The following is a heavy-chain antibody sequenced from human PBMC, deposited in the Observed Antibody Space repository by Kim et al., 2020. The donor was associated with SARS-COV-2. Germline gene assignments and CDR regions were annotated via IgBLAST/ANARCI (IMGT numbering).Heavy chain of an antibody. D-gene: IGHD3-3*01. Sequence: GGSLRLSCAASGFMFSSNAMNWVRQAPGKGLEWVSGIGGDEQTYYADSVKGRFTISWDNSRNTLYLQMNSLRAADTAIYYCAKDLWGFSGNDYWGQGTLVTVPS. J-gene: IGHJ4*02. CDR3: AKDLWGFSGNDY. CDR1: GFMFSSNA. V-gene: IGHV3-23*01. CDR2: IGGDEQT.